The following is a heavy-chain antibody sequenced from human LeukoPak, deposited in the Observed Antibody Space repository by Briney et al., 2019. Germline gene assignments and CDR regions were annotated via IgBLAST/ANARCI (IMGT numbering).Heavy chain of an antibody. CDR1: GFTFSSYA. CDR3: AKGIPSATHFDY. J-gene: IGHJ4*02. V-gene: IGHV3-23*01. Sequence: PGGSLRLSCAASGFTFSSYAMSWVRQAPRKGLEWVSTMSGSGCSTDYADSVKGRFTISRDNSKNTLYLQMNSLRAEDTAVYYCAKGIPSATHFDYWGQATLVTVSS. CDR2: MSGSGCST. D-gene: IGHD2-2*01.